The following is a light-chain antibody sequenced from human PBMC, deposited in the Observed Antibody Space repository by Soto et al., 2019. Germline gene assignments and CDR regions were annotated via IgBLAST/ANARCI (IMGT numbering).Light chain of an antibody. CDR3: SSFASSNTWV. J-gene: IGLJ3*02. V-gene: IGLV2-8*01. CDR1: SSDVGAYNY. CDR2: EVT. Sequence: QSVLTQPPSASGSPEQSVTISCTGTSSDVGAYNYVSWYQQHAGKAPKLVIYEVTKRPSGVPDRFSGSKSANTASLTVSGLQAEDEADYYCSSFASSNTWVFGGGTKLTVL.